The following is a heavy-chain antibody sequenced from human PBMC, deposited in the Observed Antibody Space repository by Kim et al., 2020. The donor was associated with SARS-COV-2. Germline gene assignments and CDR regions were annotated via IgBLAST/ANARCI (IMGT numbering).Heavy chain of an antibody. J-gene: IGHJ6*02. V-gene: IGHV3-21*01. D-gene: IGHD6-6*01. CDR2: ISSSSSYI. CDR1: GFTFSSYS. CDR3: ARIGDSSSWGGYYYYYGMDG. Sequence: GGSLRLSCAASGFTFSSYSMNWVRQAPGKGLEWVSSISSSSSYIYYADSVKGRFTISRDNAKNSLYLQMNSLRAEDTAVYYCARIGDSSSWGGYYYYYGMDGWGQGTTVTVSS.